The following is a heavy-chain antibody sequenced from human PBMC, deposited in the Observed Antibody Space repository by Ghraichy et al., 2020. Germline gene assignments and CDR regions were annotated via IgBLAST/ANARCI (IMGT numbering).Heavy chain of an antibody. V-gene: IGHV1-18*01. CDR1: GYTFTSYG. Sequence: ASVKVSCKASGYTFTSYGISWVRQAPGQGLEWMGWISAYNGNTNYAQKLQGRVTMTTDTSTSTAYMELRSLRSDDTAVYYCERVRGIQLWFELMGPDWFDPWGQGTLVTVSS. CDR3: ERVRGIQLWFELMGPDWFDP. J-gene: IGHJ5*02. D-gene: IGHD5-18*01. CDR2: ISAYNGNT.